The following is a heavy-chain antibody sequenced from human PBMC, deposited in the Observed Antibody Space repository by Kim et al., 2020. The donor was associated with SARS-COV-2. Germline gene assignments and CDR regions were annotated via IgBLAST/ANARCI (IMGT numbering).Heavy chain of an antibody. CDR2: ISWDGGST. V-gene: IGHV3-43D*03. Sequence: GGSLRLSCAASGFTFDDYAMHWVRQAPGKGLEWVSLISWDGGSTYYADSVKGRFTISRDNSKNSLYLQMNSLRAEDTALYYCARCSGDCYLFDYWGQGTLVTVSS. CDR1: GFTFDDYA. CDR3: ARCSGDCYLFDY. J-gene: IGHJ4*02. D-gene: IGHD2-21*02.